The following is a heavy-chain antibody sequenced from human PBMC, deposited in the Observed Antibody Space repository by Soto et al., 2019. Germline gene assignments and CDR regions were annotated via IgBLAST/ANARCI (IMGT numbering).Heavy chain of an antibody. CDR1: GFTFSSCW. D-gene: IGHD3-22*01. V-gene: IGHV3-74*01. CDR3: FSSGSPDAFDI. Sequence: LRLSCAASGFTFSSCWMHWVRQAPGKGLVWVSRINSDGSSTSYADSVKGRFTISRDNAKNTLYLQMNSLRAEDTAVYYCFSSGSPDAFDIWGQGTMVTVSS. CDR2: INSDGSST. J-gene: IGHJ3*02.